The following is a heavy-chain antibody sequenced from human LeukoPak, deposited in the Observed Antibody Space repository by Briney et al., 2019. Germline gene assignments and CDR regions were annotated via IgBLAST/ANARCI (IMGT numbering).Heavy chain of an antibody. CDR1: GFSINKYW. J-gene: IGHJ3*02. D-gene: IGHD3-10*01. V-gene: IGHV3-7*01. CDR3: ARDLGRGAFDI. Sequence: GGSLRLSCAASGFSINKYWMTWVRQAPGKGLEWVANIKPDGSTKYYVDSVKGRFTISRDNNKNSFYLQMNSLRVEDTAVYYCARDLGRGAFDIWGQGTMVTVSS. CDR2: IKPDGSTK.